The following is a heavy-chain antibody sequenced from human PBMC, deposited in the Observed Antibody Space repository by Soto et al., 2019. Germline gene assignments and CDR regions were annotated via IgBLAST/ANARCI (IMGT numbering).Heavy chain of an antibody. CDR3: ARGGGDGFNI. CDR1: GGSISTFH. CDR2: VYITGST. J-gene: IGHJ3*02. V-gene: IGHV4-4*07. Sequence: QVQLQESGPGLVKPSETLSLTCNVSGGSISTFHWNWIRQSAEKGLEWIGRVYITGSTNYHPSLKSRATMSVDTPKNQSSLRMSSVTAAATAGDYCARGGGDGFNIWGQGTRVTVSS.